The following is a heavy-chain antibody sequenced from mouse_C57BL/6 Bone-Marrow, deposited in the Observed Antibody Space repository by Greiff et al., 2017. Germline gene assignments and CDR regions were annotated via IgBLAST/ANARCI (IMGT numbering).Heavy chain of an antibody. Sequence: QVQLQQSGPGLVQPSQSLSITCTVSGFSLTSYGVHWVRQSPGKVLEWLGVIWSGGSPDYNAAFISRLSISKDNSKIQVFFKMNSLQADDTAIYYCARSLYGYVEAMDYWGQGTSVTVSS. J-gene: IGHJ4*01. D-gene: IGHD2-2*01. CDR1: GFSLTSYG. CDR3: ARSLYGYVEAMDY. CDR2: IWSGGSP. V-gene: IGHV2-2*01.